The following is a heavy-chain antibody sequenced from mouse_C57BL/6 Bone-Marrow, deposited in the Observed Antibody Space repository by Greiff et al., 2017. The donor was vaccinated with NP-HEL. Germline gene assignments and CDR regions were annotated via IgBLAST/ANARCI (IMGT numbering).Heavy chain of an antibody. V-gene: IGHV5-2*01. D-gene: IGHD4-1*02. CDR1: EYEFPSHD. J-gene: IGHJ3*01. CDR3: ARQDPTGTWAY. Sequence: EVHLVESGGGLVQPGESLKLSCESNEYEFPSHDMSWVRKTPEKRLELVAAINSDGGSPYYPDTMERRFIISRDNTKKTLYLQMSSLRSEDTALYDCARQDPTGTWAYWGQGTLVTVSA. CDR2: INSDGGSP.